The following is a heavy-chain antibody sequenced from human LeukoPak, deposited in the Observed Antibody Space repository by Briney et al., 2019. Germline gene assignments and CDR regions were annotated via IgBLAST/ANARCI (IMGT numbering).Heavy chain of an antibody. V-gene: IGHV1-69*13. CDR2: IIPIFGRA. D-gene: IGHD2-2*01. CDR3: ASSLIVVVPAARGLGD. J-gene: IGHJ4*02. CDR1: GGTFSSYA. Sequence: SVKVSCKASGGTFSSYAISWVRQAPGQGLEWMGGIIPIFGRANYAQKFQGRVTITADESTSTAYMELSSLRSEDTAVYYCASSLIVVVPAARGLGDWGQGTLVTVSS.